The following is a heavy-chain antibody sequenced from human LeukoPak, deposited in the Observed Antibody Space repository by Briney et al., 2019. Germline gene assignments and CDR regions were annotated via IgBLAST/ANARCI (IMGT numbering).Heavy chain of an antibody. CDR3: ARVVVANSHAVDY. V-gene: IGHV4-30-4*08. Sequence: PSQTLPLTCTVSGGSISSGDYYWSWIRQPPGKGLEWIGYIYYSGSTYYNPSLKSRVTISVNTSKNQFSLKLSSVTAADTAVYYCARVVVANSHAVDYWGQGTLVTVSS. CDR1: GGSISSGDYY. CDR2: IYYSGST. J-gene: IGHJ4*02. D-gene: IGHD4/OR15-4a*01.